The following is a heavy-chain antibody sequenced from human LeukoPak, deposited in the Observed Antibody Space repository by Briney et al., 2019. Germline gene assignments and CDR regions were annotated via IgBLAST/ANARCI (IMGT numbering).Heavy chain of an antibody. D-gene: IGHD3-3*01. J-gene: IGHJ4*02. CDR2: TNPNSGGT. Sequence: GASVKVSCKASGYTFTGYYMHWVRQAPGQGLEWMGWTNPNSGGTNYAQKFQGRVTMTRDTSISTAYMELSRLRSDDTAVYYCARDGLSDFWSGYSDYWGQGTLVTVSS. V-gene: IGHV1-2*02. CDR1: GYTFTGYY. CDR3: ARDGLSDFWSGYSDY.